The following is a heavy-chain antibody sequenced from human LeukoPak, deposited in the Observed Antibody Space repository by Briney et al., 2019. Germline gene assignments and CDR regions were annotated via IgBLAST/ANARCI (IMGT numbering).Heavy chain of an antibody. V-gene: IGHV3-21*01. CDR3: ARGKTSQNIVTRKTYNWFDP. J-gene: IGHJ5*02. D-gene: IGHD2/OR15-2a*01. Sequence: PGGSLRLSCAASGFTFSSYNMNWVRQAPGKGLGWVSSISSSSDYIYYADSVKGRFTISRDNAKNSLYLQMKSLRAEDTAVYYCARGKTSQNIVTRKTYNWFDPWGQGTLVTVSS. CDR1: GFTFSSYN. CDR2: ISSSSDYI.